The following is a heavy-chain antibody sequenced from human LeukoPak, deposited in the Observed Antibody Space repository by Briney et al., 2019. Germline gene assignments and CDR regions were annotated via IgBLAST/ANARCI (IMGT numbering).Heavy chain of an antibody. CDR1: GYTFTGNF. V-gene: IGHV1-2*02. Sequence: ASVKVSCKTSGYTFTGNFMHWVRQAPGQGPEWMGWINPNNGDANYAQKFQGRVTMTRVTSITTAYMELSSLRSDDTAVYYCARTRGTHISMAYLDSWGQGTLVTVSS. D-gene: IGHD2/OR15-2a*01. CDR3: ARTRGTHISMAYLDS. CDR2: INPNNGDA. J-gene: IGHJ4*02.